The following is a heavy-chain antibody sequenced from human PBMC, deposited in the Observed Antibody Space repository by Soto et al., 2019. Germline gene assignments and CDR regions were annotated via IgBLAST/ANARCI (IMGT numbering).Heavy chain of an antibody. CDR2: IIPIFGTA. CDR3: ARDMARLSYNWFDP. Sequence: QVQLVPSGAEVTKPGSSVKVSCKASGGTFSSYAISWVRQAPGPGLEWMGGIIPIFGTANYAQNFQGRVTITADESTSTAYVELSSLRSEDTAVYYCARDMARLSYNWFDPWGQGTLVTVSS. CDR1: GGTFSSYA. V-gene: IGHV1-69*12. J-gene: IGHJ5*02. D-gene: IGHD2-15*01.